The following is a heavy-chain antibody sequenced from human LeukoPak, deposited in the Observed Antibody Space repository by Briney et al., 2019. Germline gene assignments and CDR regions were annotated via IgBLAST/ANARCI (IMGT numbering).Heavy chain of an antibody. CDR2: ISSSSTSI. D-gene: IGHD6-19*01. Sequence: PGESLRLSCAASGFTFSSHSMNWVRQAPGKGLEWVSYISSSSTSIYYADSVKGRLTISRDNAKNSLYLQMNSLRAEDTAVYYCARDLSSGWYGSYWFDPWGQGTLVTVSS. CDR3: ARDLSSGWYGSYWFDP. CDR1: GFTFSSHS. V-gene: IGHV3-48*04. J-gene: IGHJ5*02.